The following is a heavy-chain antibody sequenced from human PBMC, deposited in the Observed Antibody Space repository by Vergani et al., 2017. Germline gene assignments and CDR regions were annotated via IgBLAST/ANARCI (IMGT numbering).Heavy chain of an antibody. J-gene: IGHJ4*02. CDR3: ARERKGGLDGGNSFDY. Sequence: QVQLVQSGAEVKKPGSSVKVSCKASGGTFSSYAISWLRQAPGQGLEWMGGIIPIFGTANYAQKFQGRVTITADESTSTAYMELSSLRSEDTAVYYCARERKGGLDGGNSFDYWGQGTLVTVSS. CDR2: IIPIFGTA. CDR1: GGTFSSYA. V-gene: IGHV1-69*01. D-gene: IGHD4-23*01.